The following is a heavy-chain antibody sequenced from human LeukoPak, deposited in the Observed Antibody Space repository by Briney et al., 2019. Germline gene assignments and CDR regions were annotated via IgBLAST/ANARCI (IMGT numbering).Heavy chain of an antibody. D-gene: IGHD4-11*01. CDR2: MYYSGST. J-gene: IGHJ4*02. CDR1: GGSISSGGYY. V-gene: IGHV4-31*03. Sequence: PSETLSLTCTVSGGSISSGGYYWSWIRQHPGKGLEWIGYMYYSGSTDYNPSLKSRVTISVDTSKNQFSLKLSSVTAADTAVYYCARFTGTTRCFDYWGRGTLVTVSS. CDR3: ARFTGTTRCFDY.